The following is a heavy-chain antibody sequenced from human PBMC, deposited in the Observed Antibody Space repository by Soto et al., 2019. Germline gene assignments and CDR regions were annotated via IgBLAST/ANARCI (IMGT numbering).Heavy chain of an antibody. CDR1: GYTFTSYG. CDR2: INPYSGHT. D-gene: IGHD3-22*01. V-gene: IGHV1-18*04. Sequence: QIQLVQSGAEVKKPGTSVKVSCKASGYTFTSYGISWVRQAPGQGLEWMGWINPYSGHTNYAQNLQDRATMTTDTSTNTAYMELKSLRSDDTAVYFCARGQVVNFDNWFDHWGQGTLVTVSS. CDR3: ARGQVVNFDNWFDH. J-gene: IGHJ5*02.